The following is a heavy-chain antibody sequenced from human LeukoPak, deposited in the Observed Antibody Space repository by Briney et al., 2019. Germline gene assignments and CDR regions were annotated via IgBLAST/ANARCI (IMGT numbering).Heavy chain of an antibody. D-gene: IGHD5-18*01. CDR3: ARDKRGYSYGDY. Sequence: SETLSLTCAVYGGSFSGYYWSWIRQPPGKGLEWIGEINHSGSTNYNPSLKSRVTISVDTSKNQFSLKLSSVTAADTAVYYCARDKRGYSYGDYWGQGTLVTVSS. J-gene: IGHJ4*02. V-gene: IGHV4-34*01. CDR1: GGSFSGYY. CDR2: INHSGST.